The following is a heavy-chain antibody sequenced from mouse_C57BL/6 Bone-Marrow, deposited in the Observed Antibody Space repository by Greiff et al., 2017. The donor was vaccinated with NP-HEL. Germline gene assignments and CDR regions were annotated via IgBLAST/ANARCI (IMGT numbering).Heavy chain of an antibody. V-gene: IGHV5-6*01. CDR2: ISSGGSYT. J-gene: IGHJ3*01. CDR3: ASPITTVVGRFAY. Sequence: EVQLVESGGDLVKPGGSLKLSCAASGFTFSSYGMSWVRQTPDKRLEWVATISSGGSYTYYPESVKGRFTISRDNANNTLYLQMSSLKSEDTAMYYCASPITTVVGRFAYWGQGTLVTVSA. CDR1: GFTFSSYG. D-gene: IGHD1-1*01.